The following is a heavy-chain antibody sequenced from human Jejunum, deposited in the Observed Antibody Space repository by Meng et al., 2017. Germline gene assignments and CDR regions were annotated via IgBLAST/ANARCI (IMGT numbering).Heavy chain of an antibody. V-gene: IGHV3-23*01. CDR1: GFTFSTYG. CDR2: ISAGGGNT. Sequence: GGSLRLSCAASGFTFSTYGMGWVRQAPGKGLEWVSAISAGGGNTYYADSVKGRFTISRDNSKNTLYLQMNSLRVEGTAIYYCAKELGSSRPFDSWGLVTLVTVSS. D-gene: IGHD1-26*01. J-gene: IGHJ4*02. CDR3: AKELGSSRPFDS.